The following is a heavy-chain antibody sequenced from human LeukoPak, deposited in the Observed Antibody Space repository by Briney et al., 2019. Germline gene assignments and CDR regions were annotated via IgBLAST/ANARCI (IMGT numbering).Heavy chain of an antibody. CDR2: INHSGST. V-gene: IGHV4-34*01. CDR1: GGSFSGYY. D-gene: IGHD3-10*01. Sequence: PSETLSLTCAVYGGSFSGYYWSWIRQPPGKGLEWIGEINHSGSTNYNPSLKSRVTISVDTSKNQFSLKLSSVTAADTAVYYCARGDYGSGSGAFDIWGQGTMVTVSS. CDR3: ARGDYGSGSGAFDI. J-gene: IGHJ3*02.